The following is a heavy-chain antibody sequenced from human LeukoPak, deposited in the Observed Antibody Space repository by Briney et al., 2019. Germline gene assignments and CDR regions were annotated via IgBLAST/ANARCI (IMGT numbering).Heavy chain of an antibody. D-gene: IGHD3-16*01. Sequence: GGSLRLSCAASGFTFGNYDMSWVRQAPGKGLEWVSTISASATNTYYADSVKGRFAISRDNSKNTLYVQMNSLRAEDTAVYYCASPSHRGDLWGQGTLVTVSS. J-gene: IGHJ4*02. CDR2: ISASATNT. CDR1: GFTFGNYD. CDR3: ASPSHRGDL. V-gene: IGHV3-23*01.